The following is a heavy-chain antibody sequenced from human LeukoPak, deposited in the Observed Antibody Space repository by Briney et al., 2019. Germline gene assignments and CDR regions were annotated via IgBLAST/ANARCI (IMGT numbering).Heavy chain of an antibody. Sequence: GASVKVSCKAFGYTFTGYYMHWVRQAPGQGLEWMGWINPNSGGTNYAQKFQGRVTMTRDTSISTAYMELSRLRSDDTAVYYCARSFRIAARRHFDYWGQGTLVTVSS. CDR2: INPNSGGT. V-gene: IGHV1-2*02. CDR3: ARSFRIAARRHFDY. J-gene: IGHJ4*02. D-gene: IGHD6-6*01. CDR1: GYTFTGYY.